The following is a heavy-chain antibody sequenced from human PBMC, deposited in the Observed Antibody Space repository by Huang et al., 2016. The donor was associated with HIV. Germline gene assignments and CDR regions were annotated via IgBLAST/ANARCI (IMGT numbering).Heavy chain of an antibody. V-gene: IGHV1-18*01. CDR3: ARDVPVAAAPLLDY. CDR1: GYIFSNYG. J-gene: IGHJ4*02. Sequence: QVQLMQSGAEVKKPGASVKVSCKSSGYIFSNYGISWVRQAPGQGLEWMAWIRAYNGNTHYAQRLQDRVTLTTDTSTGTAYMELRSLTSDDTAIYYCARDVPVAAAPLLDYWGQGTLVTVSS. D-gene: IGHD6-13*01. CDR2: IRAYNGNT.